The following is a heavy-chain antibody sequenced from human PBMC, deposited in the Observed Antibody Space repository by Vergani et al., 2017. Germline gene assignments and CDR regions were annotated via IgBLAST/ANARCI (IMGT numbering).Heavy chain of an antibody. D-gene: IGHD3-22*01. V-gene: IGHV1-2*02. CDR1: GYPFTGYY. J-gene: IGHJ4*02. Sequence: QVQLVQSGAEVKKPGASVKVSCKASGYPFTGYYMHWVRQAPGQGLEWMGWINPNNGGTNYAQKFQGRVTMTRDTSISTAYMELSSLRSDDTAVYYCARKGDDSSGYLFDYWGQGTLVTVSS. CDR2: INPNNGGT. CDR3: ARKGDDSSGYLFDY.